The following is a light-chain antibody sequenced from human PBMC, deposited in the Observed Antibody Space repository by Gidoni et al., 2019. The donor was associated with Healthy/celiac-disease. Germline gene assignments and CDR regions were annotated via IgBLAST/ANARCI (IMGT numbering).Light chain of an antibody. CDR2: DVS. V-gene: IGLV2-14*03. J-gene: IGLJ2*01. Sequence: QSALTQPASVSGSPGPSLTISCTGTSSDVGGYNYVSWYQHHPGKAPKLMIYDVSNRPSGVSNRFSGSKSGNTASLTISGLQAEDEADYYCSSYTSSSTVVFGGGTKLTVL. CDR1: SSDVGGYNY. CDR3: SSYTSSSTVV.